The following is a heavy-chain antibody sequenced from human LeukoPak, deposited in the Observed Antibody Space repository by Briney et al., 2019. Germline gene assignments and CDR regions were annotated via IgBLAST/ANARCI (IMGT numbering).Heavy chain of an antibody. D-gene: IGHD4-17*01. CDR3: ARAPRYGDPVDY. V-gene: IGHV3-48*01. CDR2: ISSSSNTI. CDR1: GFTFSTYS. Sequence: PGGSLRLSCAASGFTFSTYSMNWVRQAPGKGLEWVSYISSSSNTIYYADSVKGRFTISRDNAKNSLYLLMNSLRAEDTAVYYCARAPRYGDPVDYWGQGTLVTVSS. J-gene: IGHJ4*02.